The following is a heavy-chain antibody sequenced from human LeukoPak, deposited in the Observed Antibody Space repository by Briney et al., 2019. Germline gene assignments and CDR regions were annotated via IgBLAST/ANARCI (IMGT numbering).Heavy chain of an antibody. CDR3: ARDGADDSSGYYPNWFDP. CDR1: GFTVSSNY. Sequence: GGSLRLSCAASGFTVSSNYMSWVRQAPGKGLEWVSVIYSGGSTYYADSVKGRFTISRDNSKNTLYLQMNSLRAEDTAVYYCARDGADDSSGYYPNWFDPWGQGTLVTVSS. J-gene: IGHJ5*02. D-gene: IGHD3-22*01. V-gene: IGHV3-66*02. CDR2: IYSGGST.